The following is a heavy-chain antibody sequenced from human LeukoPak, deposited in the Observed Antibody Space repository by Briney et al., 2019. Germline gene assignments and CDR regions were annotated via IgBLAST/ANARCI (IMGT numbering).Heavy chain of an antibody. CDR1: GFTFSSYE. V-gene: IGHV3-48*03. CDR3: AREDCSSTSCYARGAFDI. D-gene: IGHD2-2*01. Sequence: GGSLRLSCAASGFTFSSYEMNWVRQAPGKGLEWVSYISSSGSTIYYADSVKGRFTISRDNAKNSLYLQMNSLRAEDTAVYYCAREDCSSTSCYARGAFDIWGQGTMVTVSS. CDR2: ISSSGSTI. J-gene: IGHJ3*02.